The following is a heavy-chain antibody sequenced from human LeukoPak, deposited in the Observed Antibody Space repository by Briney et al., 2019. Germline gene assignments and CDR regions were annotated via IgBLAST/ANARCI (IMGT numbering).Heavy chain of an antibody. V-gene: IGHV3-53*01. Sequence: GGSLRLSCAASGFTVRSNYMTWVRQAPGKGLEWVSVIYSGGTTYYADSVKGRFTISRDNSKNTLYLQMNSLRAEDTAVYYCARETGSYLGYWGQGTLVTVSS. CDR1: GFTVRSNY. CDR2: IYSGGTT. D-gene: IGHD7-27*01. CDR3: ARETGSYLGY. J-gene: IGHJ4*02.